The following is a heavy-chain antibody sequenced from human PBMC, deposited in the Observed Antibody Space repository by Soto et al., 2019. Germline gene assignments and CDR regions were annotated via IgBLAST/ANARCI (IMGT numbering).Heavy chain of an antibody. D-gene: IGHD4-17*01. CDR3: ARSSYGGNSGGAFDI. CDR1: GYTFTGYY. Sequence: ASVKVSCKASGYTFTGYYMHWVRQAPGQGLEWMGWINPNSGGTNYAQKFQGWVTMTRDTSISTAYMELSRLRSDDTAVYYCARSSYGGNSGGAFDIWGQGTMVTVSS. CDR2: INPNSGGT. V-gene: IGHV1-2*04. J-gene: IGHJ3*02.